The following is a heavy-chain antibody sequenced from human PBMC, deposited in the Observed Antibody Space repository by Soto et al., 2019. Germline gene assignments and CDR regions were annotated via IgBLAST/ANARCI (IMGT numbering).Heavy chain of an antibody. Sequence: QVQLVESGGGVVQPGRSLKLSCAASGFTFSNYAMHWVRKAPGKGLECVAVISYNGGNRFYRDYVKGRFTISRDNSKNTVHLQIDSLRYEDAAVYYCARGDREDTAVVIGVRPGEYGVDVWGQGTTVTVSS. CDR3: ARGDREDTAVVIGVRPGEYGVDV. CDR1: GFTFSNYA. V-gene: IGHV3-30*04. J-gene: IGHJ6*02. D-gene: IGHD2-15*01. CDR2: ISYNGGNR.